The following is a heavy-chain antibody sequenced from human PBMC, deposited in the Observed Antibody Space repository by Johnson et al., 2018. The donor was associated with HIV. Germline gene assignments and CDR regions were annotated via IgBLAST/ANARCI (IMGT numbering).Heavy chain of an antibody. CDR3: ARAPYNWNLGLYGAFDI. D-gene: IGHD1-20*01. CDR2: ISGSGIDI. V-gene: IGHV3-11*04. CDR1: GFTFSDYY. Sequence: QVQLVESGGGVVQPGGSLRLSCAASGFTFSDYYMSWIRQAPGKGLEWVSYISGSGIDIYYADSVKGRFTISRDNAKNSLYLQMISLRAEDTAVYYCARAPYNWNLGLYGAFDIWGQGTMVTVSS. J-gene: IGHJ3*02.